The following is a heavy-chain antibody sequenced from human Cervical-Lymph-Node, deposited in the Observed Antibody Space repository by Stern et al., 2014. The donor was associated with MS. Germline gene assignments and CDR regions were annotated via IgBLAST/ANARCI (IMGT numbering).Heavy chain of an antibody. D-gene: IGHD2-15*01. V-gene: IGHV3-9*01. Sequence: EVQLVESGGGLVQPGRSLRLSCAASGFTFDDYAMHWVRQAPGKGLDWVSGISWNSGNIGYADSVKGRFTISRDNAKNSLYLQMNSLRAEDTALYYCAKDINLRGTYYFDYWGQGTLVTVSS. CDR1: GFTFDDYA. CDR2: ISWNSGNI. CDR3: AKDINLRGTYYFDY. J-gene: IGHJ4*02.